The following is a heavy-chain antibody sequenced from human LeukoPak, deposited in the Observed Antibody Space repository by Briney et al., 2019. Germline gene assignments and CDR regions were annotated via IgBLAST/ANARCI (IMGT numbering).Heavy chain of an antibody. V-gene: IGHV3-23*01. D-gene: IGHD1-26*01. CDR1: GFTFSRYA. CDR3: AKCDSGSYYGTAFDI. CDR2: ISGSGGST. Sequence: GGSLRLSCAASGFTFSRYAMSWVRQAPGKGLEWVSAISGSGGSTYYADSVKGRFTISRDNSKNTLYLQMNSLRAEDTAVYYCAKCDSGSYYGTAFDIWGQGTMVTVSS. J-gene: IGHJ3*02.